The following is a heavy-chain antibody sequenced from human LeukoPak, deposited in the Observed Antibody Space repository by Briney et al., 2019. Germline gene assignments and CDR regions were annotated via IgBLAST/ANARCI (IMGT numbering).Heavy chain of an antibody. V-gene: IGHV3-23*01. J-gene: IGHJ4*02. Sequence: ETLSLTCTVSGGSISSSSYYWGWVRQAPGKGLEWVSAINNSGGSTYYADSVKGRFTISRDNSKNTLNLQMNSLRAEDTAVYYCAKDSCSSTSCYRGVDYWGQGTLVTVSS. CDR3: AKDSCSSTSCYRGVDY. CDR1: GGSISSSSYY. CDR2: INNSGGST. D-gene: IGHD2-2*01.